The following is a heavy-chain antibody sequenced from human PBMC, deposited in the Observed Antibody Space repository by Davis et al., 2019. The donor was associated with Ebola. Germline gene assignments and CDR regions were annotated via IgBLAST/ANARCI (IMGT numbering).Heavy chain of an antibody. J-gene: IGHJ4*02. CDR1: GFTFSSYA. Sequence: PGGSLRLSCAASGFTFSSYAMSWVRQAPGKGLEWVAQISPDGSAQYYVHSVAGRFTISRDNAENSLSLQIDSLRADDTALYYCARDDGIRTVDYWGQGTLVTVSS. V-gene: IGHV3-7*01. CDR2: ISPDGSAQ. D-gene: IGHD5-18*01. CDR3: ARDDGIRTVDY.